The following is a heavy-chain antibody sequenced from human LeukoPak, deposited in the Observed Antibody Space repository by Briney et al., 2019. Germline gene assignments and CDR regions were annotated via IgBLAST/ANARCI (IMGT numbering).Heavy chain of an antibody. CDR3: ARDGEGSTGVYNF. CDR1: GYTFTSYG. V-gene: IGHV1-18*01. J-gene: IGHJ4*02. D-gene: IGHD3-10*01. CDR2: ISAYNGNT. Sequence: ASVKVSCKTAGYTFTSYGINWVRQAPGQGREWMGWISAYNGNTNYAQKVQGRVTMTTDTSTSTAYMELRSLRSDDTAVYYCARDGEGSTGVYNFWSQGTLVTVSS.